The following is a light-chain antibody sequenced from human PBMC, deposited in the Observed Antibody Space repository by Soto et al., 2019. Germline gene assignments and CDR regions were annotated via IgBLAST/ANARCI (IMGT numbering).Light chain of an antibody. CDR2: KAS. V-gene: IGKV1-5*03. J-gene: IGKJ4*01. CDR3: QQYDSYPFT. CDR1: QSINNW. Sequence: DIQMTQSPSTLSASEGDRVTITCRASQSINNWLAWYQQKSGKAPKLLISKASNLKSGVPSRFSGTGSGTEFTLTISSLQPDHFASYYCQQYDSYPFTFGGGTKVEI.